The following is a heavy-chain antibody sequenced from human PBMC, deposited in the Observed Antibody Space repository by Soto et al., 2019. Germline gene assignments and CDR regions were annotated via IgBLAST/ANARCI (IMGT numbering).Heavy chain of an antibody. CDR3: ARGAYCSGGSCLKFYYYYMDV. D-gene: IGHD2-15*01. Sequence: QVQLQESGPGLVKPSQTVSLTCTVSGGSISSGGYYWSWIRQHPGKGLEWIGYIYYSGSTYYNPSLKSRVTISVDTSKNQFSLKLSSVTAADTAVYYCARGAYCSGGSCLKFYYYYMDVWGKGTTVTVSS. J-gene: IGHJ6*03. CDR1: GGSISSGGYY. CDR2: IYYSGST. V-gene: IGHV4-31*03.